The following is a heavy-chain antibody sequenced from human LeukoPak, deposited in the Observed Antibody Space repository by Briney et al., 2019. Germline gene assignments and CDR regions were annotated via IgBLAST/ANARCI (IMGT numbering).Heavy chain of an antibody. CDR3: AGRGGRYYRD. D-gene: IGHD3-10*01. V-gene: IGHV4-4*08. CDR2: IYRIGST. Sequence: SETLSLTSSVSGDSLSSDYWSCIPQPPRKGLECIGYIYRIGSTDHNTSLQSRVTTSLAATKKQMSLNLNSATSEPTTRYYFAGRGGRYYRDWGQGTLVTVSS. J-gene: IGHJ1*01. CDR1: GDSLSSDY.